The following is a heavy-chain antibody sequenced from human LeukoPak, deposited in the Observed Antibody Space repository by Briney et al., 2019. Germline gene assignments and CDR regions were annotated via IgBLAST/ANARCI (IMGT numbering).Heavy chain of an antibody. V-gene: IGHV2-5*01. J-gene: IGHJ3*02. CDR2: IYWNDDK. D-gene: IGHD4-17*01. Sequence: SGPTLVNPTQTLTLTCTFSGFSLSATGVGVGWIRQPPGKALEWLALIYWNDDKRYSPSLKSRLTITKDTSKNQVVLTMTNMDPVGTATYYCAHSGTVTTPHDAFDMWGQGTMVTVSS. CDR1: GFSLSATGVG. CDR3: AHSGTVTTPHDAFDM.